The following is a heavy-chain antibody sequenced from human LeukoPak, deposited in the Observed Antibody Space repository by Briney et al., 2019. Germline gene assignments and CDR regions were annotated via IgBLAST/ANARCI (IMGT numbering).Heavy chain of an antibody. CDR1: GGSFSGYY. J-gene: IGHJ4*02. V-gene: IGHV4-34*01. CDR2: INHSGST. Sequence: SETLSLTCAVYGGSFSGYYWSWIRQPPGKGLEWIGEINHSGSTNYNPSLKSRVTISVDTSKNQFSLKLSSVTAADTAVYYCARAVKFLDYWGQGTLVTVSS. D-gene: IGHD4-23*01. CDR3: ARAVKFLDY.